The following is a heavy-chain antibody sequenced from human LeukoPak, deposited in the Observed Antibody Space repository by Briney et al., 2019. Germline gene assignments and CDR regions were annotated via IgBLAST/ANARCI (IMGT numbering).Heavy chain of an antibody. CDR1: GVSCSGCY. CDR2: INHSGGT. Sequence: SETLSLTCGVTGVSCSGCYWSWIRQTPGKGLEWIGEINHSGGTNYNPSLKSRVTISVDTSKNQFSLNLNSVTAADTAVYFCARRLYDYVWGTYRSYYFDYWGQGSLVNVAS. V-gene: IGHV4-34*01. CDR3: ARRLYDYVWGTYRSYYFDY. D-gene: IGHD3-16*02. J-gene: IGHJ4*02.